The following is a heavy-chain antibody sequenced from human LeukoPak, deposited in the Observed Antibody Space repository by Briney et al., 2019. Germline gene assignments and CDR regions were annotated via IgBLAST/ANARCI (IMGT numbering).Heavy chain of an antibody. J-gene: IGHJ5*01. CDR1: GSAFNDYW. Sequence: HGESLKISCQASGSAFNDYWIVWVRQLPGRGLEWMGSIYPGDSDFRLSPSFEGRVTMSVDNSITTAFLQWRSLKASDTAMYYCARHTYDILTGYYSISGTWFDPWGQGTLVTVSS. CDR3: ARHTYDILTGYYSISGTWFDP. CDR2: IYPGDSDF. V-gene: IGHV5-51*01. D-gene: IGHD3-9*01.